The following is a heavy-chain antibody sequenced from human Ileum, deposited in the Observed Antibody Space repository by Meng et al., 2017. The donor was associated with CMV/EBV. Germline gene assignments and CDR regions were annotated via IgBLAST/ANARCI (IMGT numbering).Heavy chain of an antibody. V-gene: IGHV4-4*07. J-gene: IGHJ4*02. CDR2: VHFTGGI. Sequence: QGSGQRRGKPSGPLPLTCTVSGVSISNYYWTWIRQSAVKGLEFIGRVHFTGGIDYNPSLMSRVTMSVDTSRNQLSLNVKSVTAADTAVYYCARAAARGVPVDYWGQGILVTVSS. D-gene: IGHD3-10*01. CDR3: ARAAARGVPVDY. CDR1: GVSISNYY.